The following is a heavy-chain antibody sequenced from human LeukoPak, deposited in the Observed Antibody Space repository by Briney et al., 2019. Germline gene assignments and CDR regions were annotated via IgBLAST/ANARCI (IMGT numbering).Heavy chain of an antibody. D-gene: IGHD6-13*01. V-gene: IGHV1-2*02. CDR2: INSNTGDT. CDR1: GYTFTAYY. Sequence: ASVKVSCKASGYTFTAYYVHWVRQAPGQGPEWMGWINSNTGDTGYAQKFQGRVTMTRDTSISTLYMDLSSLRSDDTAVYYCARVGQQLVQNYYYMDVWGKGTTVTVSS. CDR3: ARVGQQLVQNYYYMDV. J-gene: IGHJ6*03.